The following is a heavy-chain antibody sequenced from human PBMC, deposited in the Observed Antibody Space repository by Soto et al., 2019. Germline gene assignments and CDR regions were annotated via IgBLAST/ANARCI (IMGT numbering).Heavy chain of an antibody. J-gene: IGHJ4*02. CDR3: AKASIAVAGTEDY. CDR2: ISWNSGSI. CDR1: GFTFDDYA. D-gene: IGHD6-19*01. Sequence: GGSLRLSCAASGFTFDDYAMHWVRQAPGKGLEWVSGISWNSGSIGYADSVKGRFTISRDNAKNSLYLQMNSLRAEDTALYYCAKASIAVAGTEDYWGQGTLVTVSS. V-gene: IGHV3-9*01.